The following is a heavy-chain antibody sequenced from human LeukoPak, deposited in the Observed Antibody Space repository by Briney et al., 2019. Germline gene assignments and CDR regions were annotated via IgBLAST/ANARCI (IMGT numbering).Heavy chain of an antibody. J-gene: IGHJ4*02. CDR3: ARDPQIQLWYEADY. D-gene: IGHD5-18*01. CDR2: ISYDGSNK. V-gene: IGHV3-30*04. CDR1: GFTFSSYA. Sequence: GRSLSLSCAASGFTFSSYAMHWVRQAPGKGLEWVAVISYDGSNKYYADSVEGRFTISRDNSKNTLYLQMNSLRAEDTAVYYCARDPQIQLWYEADYWGQGTLVTVSS.